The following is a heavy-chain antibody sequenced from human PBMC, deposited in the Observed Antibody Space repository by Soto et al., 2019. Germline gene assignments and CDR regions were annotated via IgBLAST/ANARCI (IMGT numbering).Heavy chain of an antibody. V-gene: IGHV4-30-4*01. J-gene: IGHJ4*02. D-gene: IGHD5-18*01. CDR1: GVSVSSGDHY. CDR3: PRGRGYGYGIDY. Sequence: QVQLQESGPGLVKPSQTLSLTCTVSGVSVSSGDHYWSWLRQPPGKGLESIVYIQYGASTYYNPSLTSRTTISVDTSKNQFSLMLRSVTAADTAVYYCPRGRGYGYGIDYWGQGTLVTVSS. CDR2: IQYGAST.